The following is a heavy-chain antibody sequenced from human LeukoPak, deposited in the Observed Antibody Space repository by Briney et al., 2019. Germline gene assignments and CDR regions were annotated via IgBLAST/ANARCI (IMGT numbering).Heavy chain of an antibody. V-gene: IGHV5-51*01. CDR3: ARPIAGAGTDLGY. J-gene: IGHJ4*02. D-gene: IGHD6-13*01. CDR2: IYTGDSDT. Sequence: GESLKISCKASGYSLTSYFIGWVRQMPGKGLGWMGIIYTGDSDTRYSPSFQGQVTISVDKSISTAYLQWRSLKASDTAIYYCARPIAGAGTDLGYWGQGTLVTISS. CDR1: GYSLTSYF.